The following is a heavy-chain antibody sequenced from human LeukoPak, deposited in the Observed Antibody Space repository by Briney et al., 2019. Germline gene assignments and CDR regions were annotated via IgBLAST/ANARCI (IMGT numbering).Heavy chain of an antibody. D-gene: IGHD6-19*01. CDR1: GYTFTGYY. Sequence: ASVEVSCKASGYTFTGYYMHWVRQAPGQGIEWMGWINPNSGGTNYAQKFQGRVTMTRDTSISTAYMELSRLRSDDTAVYYCARDGSAYRSGKYYYYYFDVWGKGTTVTVSS. J-gene: IGHJ6*03. V-gene: IGHV1-2*02. CDR3: ARDGSAYRSGKYYYYYFDV. CDR2: INPNSGGT.